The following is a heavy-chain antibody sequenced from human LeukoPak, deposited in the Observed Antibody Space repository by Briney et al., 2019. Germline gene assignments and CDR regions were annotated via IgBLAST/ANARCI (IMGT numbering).Heavy chain of an antibody. D-gene: IGHD3-22*01. Sequence: PSETLSLTCTVSGGSISSYYWSWIRQPPGRGLEWIGYIYYSGSTNYNPSLKSRVTISVDTSKNQFSLKLSSVTAADTAVYYCARGRHYDSSGYYYDYYYYYMDVWGKGTTVTVSS. J-gene: IGHJ6*03. V-gene: IGHV4-59*01. CDR3: ARGRHYDSSGYYYDYYYYYMDV. CDR2: IYYSGST. CDR1: GGSISSYY.